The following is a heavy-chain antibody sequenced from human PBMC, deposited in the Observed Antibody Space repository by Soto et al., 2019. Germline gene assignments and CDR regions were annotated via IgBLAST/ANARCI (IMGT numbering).Heavy chain of an antibody. V-gene: IGHV1-69*01. D-gene: IGHD3-10*01. J-gene: IGHJ4*02. CDR1: GVTFSSET. CDR3: ATELGENPASPFDA. Sequence: QVQLVQSGADVKKPGSSVKVSCQASGVTFSSETLGWVRQAPGQGLEWVGGIIPLFGTASYAQKFQGRVTITADESTSTVSMELSSLRSDDTAVYFCATELGENPASPFDAWGQGTLVIVSS. CDR2: IIPLFGTA.